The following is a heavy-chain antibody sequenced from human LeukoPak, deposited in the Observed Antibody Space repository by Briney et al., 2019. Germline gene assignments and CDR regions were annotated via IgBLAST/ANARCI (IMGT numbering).Heavy chain of an antibody. J-gene: IGHJ3*02. CDR1: GFTFSSYG. CDR3: AYIVVVPAAPIDAFDI. V-gene: IGHV3-21*01. D-gene: IGHD2-2*01. CDR2: ISSSSSYI. Sequence: GGTLRLSCAASGFTFSSYGMSWVRQAPGKGLEWVSSISSSSSYIYYADSVKGRFTISRDNAKNSLYLQMNSLRAEDTAVYYCAYIVVVPAAPIDAFDIWGQGTMVTVSS.